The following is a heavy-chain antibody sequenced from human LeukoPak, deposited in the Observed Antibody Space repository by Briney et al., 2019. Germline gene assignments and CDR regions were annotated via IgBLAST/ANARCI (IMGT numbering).Heavy chain of an antibody. J-gene: IGHJ4*02. V-gene: IGHV1-18*01. CDR3: ARSPPRWGSADY. CDR2: ISAYNGNT. D-gene: IGHD2-21*01. CDR1: GYTFTSYG. Sequence: ASVKVSCKASGYTFTSYGVSWVRQAPGQGLEWMGWISAYNGNTNYAQKLQGRVTMTADTSTSTAYMELRSLRSDDTAVYYCARSPPRWGSADYWGQGTLVTVSS.